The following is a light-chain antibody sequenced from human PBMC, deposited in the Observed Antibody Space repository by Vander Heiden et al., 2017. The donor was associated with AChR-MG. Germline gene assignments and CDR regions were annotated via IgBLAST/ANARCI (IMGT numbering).Light chain of an antibody. CDR3: SSWDFSLNSWV. V-gene: IGLV10-54*04. J-gene: IGLJ3*02. CDR2: RNN. Sequence: QAALTHPPPGSGALVQTATLTCTGNTNNVGNLGAAWLQQHQGHPPILLSYRNNNRPSGISERFSASRSGSTASLTITGLQPEDEADYFCSSWDFSLNSWVFGGGTKLTVL. CDR1: TNNVGNLG.